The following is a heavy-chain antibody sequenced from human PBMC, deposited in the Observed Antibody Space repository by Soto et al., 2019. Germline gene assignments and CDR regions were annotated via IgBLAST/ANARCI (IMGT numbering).Heavy chain of an antibody. J-gene: IGHJ4*02. D-gene: IGHD4-17*01. CDR3: ARGPRQEYGGKFFDY. CDR1: GGSISSGGYY. CDR2: IYYSGST. V-gene: IGHV4-31*03. Sequence: SETLSLTCTVSGGSISSGGYYWSWIRQHPGKGLEWIGSIYYSGSTYYNSSLKSRLTMSGDTSKNQFSLKLSSVTAADTAVYYCARGPRQEYGGKFFDYWGQGTLVTVS.